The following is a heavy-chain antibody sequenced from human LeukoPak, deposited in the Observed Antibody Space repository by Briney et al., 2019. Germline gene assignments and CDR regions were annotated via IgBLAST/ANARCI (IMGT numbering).Heavy chain of an antibody. D-gene: IGHD4-17*01. Sequence: SETLSLTCTVSGGSISSYYWSWIRQPPGKGLEWIGYIYYSGSTYYNPSLKSRVTISVDTSKNQFSLKLSSVTAADTAVYYCARGSHADYEALLGFDPWGQGTLVTVSS. CDR2: IYYSGST. CDR3: ARGSHADYEALLGFDP. V-gene: IGHV4-59*06. J-gene: IGHJ5*02. CDR1: GGSISSYY.